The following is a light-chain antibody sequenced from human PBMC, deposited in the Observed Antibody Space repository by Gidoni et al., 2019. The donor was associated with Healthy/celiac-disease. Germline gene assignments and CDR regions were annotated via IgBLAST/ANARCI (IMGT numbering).Light chain of an antibody. CDR2: GNI. V-gene: IGLV1-40*03. J-gene: IGLJ2*01. CDR1: SSNIGAGYD. CDR3: QSYDSSLSGVV. Sequence: QPVLTQPPPVPGAPGQRVTSPCTGSSSNIGAGYDVHWYPQLPGKAPNLLIYGNINRPSGVPDRFSGSKSGDSASLAITGLQAEDEADYYCQSYDSSLSGVVFGGGTKLTVL.